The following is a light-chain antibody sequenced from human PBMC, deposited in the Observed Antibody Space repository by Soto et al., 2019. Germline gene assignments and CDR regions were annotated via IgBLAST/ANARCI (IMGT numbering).Light chain of an antibody. J-gene: IGLJ2*01. CDR3: SSYASSSTRI. V-gene: IGLV2-14*01. CDR1: SSDIGAYDY. CDR2: EVN. Sequence: QSALTQPASLSGSPGQSITISCTGTSSDIGAYDYVSWFQQHPGKAPKLMISEVNNRPSGVSDRFSGSKSGNTAYLTVSGRQAEDEADYYCSSYASSSTRIFGGGTKLTVL.